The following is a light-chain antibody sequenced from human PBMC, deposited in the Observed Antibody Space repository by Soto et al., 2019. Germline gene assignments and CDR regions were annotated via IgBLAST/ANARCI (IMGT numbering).Light chain of an antibody. CDR3: CSYRGDSATYV. CDR1: TSDIGAYKY. Sequence: QSALTQPASVSGSPGQSITISCTGTTSDIGAYKYVSWYQQHPGKAPKLMIYEVSNRPSGVSNRFSGSKSDNTASLTISGLQAEDEADYYCCSYRGDSATYVFGTGTKLTVL. J-gene: IGLJ1*01. CDR2: EVS. V-gene: IGLV2-14*01.